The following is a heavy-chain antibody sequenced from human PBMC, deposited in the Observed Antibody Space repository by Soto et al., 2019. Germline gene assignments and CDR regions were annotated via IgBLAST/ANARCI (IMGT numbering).Heavy chain of an antibody. J-gene: IGHJ6*02. Sequence: GESLKISCAASGFTFSSYSMNWVRQAPGKGLEWVSSISSSSSYIYYADSVKGRFTISRDNAKNSLYLQMNSLRAEDTAVYYCARVGGTGMDVWGQGTTVTVSS. CDR3: ARVGGTGMDV. CDR2: ISSSSSYI. CDR1: GFTFSSYS. D-gene: IGHD1-1*01. V-gene: IGHV3-21*01.